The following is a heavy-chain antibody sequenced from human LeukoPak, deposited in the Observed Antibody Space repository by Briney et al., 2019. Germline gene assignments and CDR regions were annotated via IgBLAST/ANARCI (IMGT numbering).Heavy chain of an antibody. J-gene: IGHJ5*02. D-gene: IGHD5-18*01. CDR2: IYYSGST. CDR1: GGSFSSYY. Sequence: SETLSLTCAVYGGSFSSYYWSWIRQPPGKGLEWIGYIYYSGSTNYNPSLKSRVTISVDTSKNQFSLKLSSVTAADTAVYYCAREKLVGYSYGYILRGWFDPWGQGTLVTVSS. V-gene: IGHV4-59*01. CDR3: AREKLVGYSYGYILRGWFDP.